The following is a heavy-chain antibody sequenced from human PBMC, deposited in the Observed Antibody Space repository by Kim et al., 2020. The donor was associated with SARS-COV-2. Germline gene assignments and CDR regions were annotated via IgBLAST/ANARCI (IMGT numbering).Heavy chain of an antibody. D-gene: IGHD3-9*01. CDR3: ARELYDILTGYYYYYGMDV. V-gene: IGHV3-33*01. CDR1: GFTFSSYG. CDR2: IWYDGSNK. J-gene: IGHJ6*02. Sequence: GGSLRLSCAASGFTFSSYGMHWVRQAPGKGLEWVAVIWYDGSNKYYADSVKGRFTISRDNSKNTLYLQMNSLRAEDTAVYYCARELYDILTGYYYYYGMDVWGQGTTVTVSS.